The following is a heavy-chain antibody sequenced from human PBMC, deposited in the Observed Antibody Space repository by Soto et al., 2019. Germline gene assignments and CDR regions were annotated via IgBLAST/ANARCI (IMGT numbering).Heavy chain of an antibody. CDR1: GFTFSSYG. CDR2: ISYDGSNK. J-gene: IGHJ6*02. CDR3: AKARRAAGMRLYYYYGMDV. Sequence: HPGGSLRLSCAASGFTFSSYGMHWVRQAPGKGLEWVAVISYDGSNKYYADSVKGRFTISRDNSKNTLYLQMNSLRAEDTAVYYCAKARRAAGMRLYYYYGMDVWGQGTTVTVSS. V-gene: IGHV3-30*18. D-gene: IGHD6-13*01.